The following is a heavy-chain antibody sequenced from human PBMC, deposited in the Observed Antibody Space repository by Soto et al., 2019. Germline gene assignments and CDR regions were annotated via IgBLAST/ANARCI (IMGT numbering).Heavy chain of an antibody. CDR3: EYPGYYSRDY. CDR2: IHHGGST. Sequence: SETLSLTCAVSSGSVSNDNWWGWVRQPPGKRLEWIGEIHHGGSTNYNPSFKSRVTISVDKSKNQFFLKMNSVTAADTAVYYCEYPGYYSRDYWGQGILVTVSS. V-gene: IGHV4-4*02. CDR1: SGSVSNDNW. J-gene: IGHJ4*01. D-gene: IGHD1-26*01.